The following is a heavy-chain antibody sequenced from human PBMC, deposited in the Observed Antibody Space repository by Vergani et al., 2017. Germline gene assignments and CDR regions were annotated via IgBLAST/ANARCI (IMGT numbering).Heavy chain of an antibody. CDR3: SRPRGSGGFFPSSYFYGMDV. J-gene: IGHJ6*02. CDR1: DSSIMTNPY. D-gene: IGHD3-10*01. CDR2: IHHSGDT. Sequence: QVQLQESGPGLVKPSETLTLTCDVSDSSIMTNPYWGWFLQSPGKGLEWIGCIHHSGDTHYNSSLKSRVSISIVSSSKFSLSLTSVTAADTAIYYCSRPRGSGGFFPSSYFYGMDVWGHGTMVTVSS. V-gene: IGHV4-38-2*01.